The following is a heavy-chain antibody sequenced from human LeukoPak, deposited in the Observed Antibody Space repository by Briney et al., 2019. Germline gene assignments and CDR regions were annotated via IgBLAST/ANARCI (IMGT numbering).Heavy chain of an antibody. CDR2: IYDSGST. V-gene: IGHV4-39*01. CDR3: ASSNRITGTTGAY. Sequence: SETLSLTCTVSGGSIRSSYYYWGWIRQPPGKGLEWIGSIYDSGSTYYNPSLKSRVTISVDTSKNQFSLKLNSVTAADTAVYYCASSNRITGTTGAYWGQGTLVTVSS. CDR1: GGSIRSSYYY. D-gene: IGHD1-20*01. J-gene: IGHJ4*02.